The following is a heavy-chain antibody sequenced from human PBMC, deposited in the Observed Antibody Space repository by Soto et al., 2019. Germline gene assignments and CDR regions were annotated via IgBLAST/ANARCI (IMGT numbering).Heavy chain of an antibody. Sequence: PGESLKISCKGSGYSFTSYWIGWVRQMPGKGLEWMGIIYPGDSDTRYSPSFQGQVTISADKSISTAYLQWSSLKASDTAMYYCARRKSIYSNYDYYYYMDVWGKGTTVTVSS. CDR1: GYSFTSYW. J-gene: IGHJ6*03. D-gene: IGHD4-4*01. V-gene: IGHV5-51*01. CDR3: ARRKSIYSNYDYYYYMDV. CDR2: IYPGDSDT.